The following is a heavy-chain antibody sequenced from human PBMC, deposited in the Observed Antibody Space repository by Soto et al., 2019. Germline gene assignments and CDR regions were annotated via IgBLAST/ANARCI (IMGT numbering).Heavy chain of an antibody. V-gene: IGHV1-3*01. CDR1: GYTFTSYA. D-gene: IGHD6-13*01. Sequence: ASVKVSCKASGYTFTSYAMHWVRQAPGQRLEWMGWINAGNGNTKYSQKFQGRVTITRDTSASTAYMELSSLRSEDTAVYYCARVAAAGSSYYYYMDVWGKGTTVTVSS. J-gene: IGHJ6*03. CDR2: INAGNGNT. CDR3: ARVAAAGSSYYYYMDV.